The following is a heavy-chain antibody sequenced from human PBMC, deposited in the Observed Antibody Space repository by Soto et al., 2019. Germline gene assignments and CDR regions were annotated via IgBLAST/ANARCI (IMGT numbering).Heavy chain of an antibody. D-gene: IGHD3-9*01. Sequence: EVQLVEAGGGLVQPGESLRLSCVASGFTFSSYSMVWVRQAPGKGLEWVSYIFASSTTIYYADSVKGRFTVSRDNAQNSLFLLLNSLRAEDTAVYYCARDRDWPFHYWGQGALVTVSS. CDR2: IFASSTTI. CDR1: GFTFSSYS. CDR3: ARDRDWPFHY. V-gene: IGHV3-48*04. J-gene: IGHJ4*02.